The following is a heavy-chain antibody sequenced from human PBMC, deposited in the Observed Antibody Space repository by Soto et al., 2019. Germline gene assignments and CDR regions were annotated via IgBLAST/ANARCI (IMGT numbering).Heavy chain of an antibody. Sequence: GGSLRLSCAASGFTFSTYSMNWVRQAPGKGLEWVSSISSSSSYIYYADSVKGRFTISRDNAKNTVYLQMNSLRADDTAVYYCARDQTTGDWFDAWGQGALVTVSS. D-gene: IGHD4-17*01. CDR1: GFTFSTYS. J-gene: IGHJ5*02. CDR3: ARDQTTGDWFDA. V-gene: IGHV3-21*01. CDR2: ISSSSSYI.